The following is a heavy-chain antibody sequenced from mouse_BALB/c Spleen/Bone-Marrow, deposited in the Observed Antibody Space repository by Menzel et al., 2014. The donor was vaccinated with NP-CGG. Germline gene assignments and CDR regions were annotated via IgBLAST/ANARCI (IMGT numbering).Heavy chain of an antibody. CDR1: GYTFTSYW. Sequence: LQQSGSELVRPGASVKLSCKAPGYTFTSYWIHWVKQRPGQGLEWIGNIYPGSGTINYDEKFKNKATLTVDTSSSIAYMQLSSLTSEDPAVYYWRCYDYTMDYWGQGTSVTVSS. J-gene: IGHJ4*01. CDR3: RCYDYTMDY. CDR2: IYPGSGTI. V-gene: IGHV1S22*01. D-gene: IGHD1-1*01.